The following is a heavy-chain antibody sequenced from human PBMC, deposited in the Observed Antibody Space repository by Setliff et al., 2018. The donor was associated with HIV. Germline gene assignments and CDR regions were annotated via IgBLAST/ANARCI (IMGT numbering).Heavy chain of an antibody. V-gene: IGHV1-18*01. J-gene: IGHJ4*02. CDR3: VRDESSYYDSSGYLVFDH. D-gene: IGHD3-22*01. CDR1: GYIFTGSG. CDR2: ISAYNGNR. Sequence: ASVKVSCKTSGYIFTGSGLTWVRQAPGQGLEWMGWISAYNGNRNYAQKVQDRVTMTTDTSTRTAYMELRSLRSDDTAVYYCVRDESSYYDSSGYLVFDHWGQGTLVTVSS.